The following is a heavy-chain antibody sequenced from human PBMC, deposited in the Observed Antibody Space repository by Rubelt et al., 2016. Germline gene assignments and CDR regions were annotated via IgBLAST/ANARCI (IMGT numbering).Heavy chain of an antibody. CDR1: GGSISSGGYY. Sequence: QVQLQESGPGLVKPSQTLSLTCTVSGGSISSGGYYWSWIRQHPGKGLEWIGYIYYSGSTYYNPSLKSGVTIAVDTSKNQVSLKPSTVTAADTAVYYWASSVPQREYVQHWGQGTLVTVSS. V-gene: IGHV4-31*03. J-gene: IGHJ1*01. CDR2: IYYSGST. D-gene: IGHD2-2*01. CDR3: ASSVPQREYVQH.